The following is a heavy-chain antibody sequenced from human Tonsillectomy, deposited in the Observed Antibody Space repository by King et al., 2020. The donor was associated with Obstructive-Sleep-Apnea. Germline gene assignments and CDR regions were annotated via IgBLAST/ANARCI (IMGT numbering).Heavy chain of an antibody. CDR1: GFTFSSYA. CDR2: ISGSGIST. D-gene: IGHD6-19*01. Sequence: VKLVQSGGGLVQPGGSLRLSCAASGFTFSSYAMGWVRQAPGKGLEWVSAISGSGISTYYADSVKGRFTISRDNSKNTLWLQRNSLRAEDTALYSCAKGYSSGWYFPSAFDYWGQGSLVTVSS. CDR3: AKGYSSGWYFPSAFDY. J-gene: IGHJ4*02. V-gene: IGHV3-23*04.